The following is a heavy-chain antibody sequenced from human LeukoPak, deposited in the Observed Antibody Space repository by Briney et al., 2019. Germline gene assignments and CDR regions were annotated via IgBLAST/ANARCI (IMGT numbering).Heavy chain of an antibody. V-gene: IGHV3-74*01. CDR1: GLTVSSNC. CDR2: INSDGSST. D-gene: IGHD1-1*01. CDR3: ARGTVKYEFDP. Sequence: GGSLRLSCAASGLTVSSNCMSWVRQAPGKGLVWVSRINSDGSSTNYADSVKGRFTISRDNAKNTLYLQMNSLRAEDTAVYYCARGTVKYEFDPWGQGTLVTVSS. J-gene: IGHJ5*02.